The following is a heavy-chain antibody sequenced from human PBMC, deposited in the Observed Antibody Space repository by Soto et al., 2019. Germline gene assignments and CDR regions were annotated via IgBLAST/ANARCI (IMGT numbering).Heavy chain of an antibody. CDR2: INPNNGDT. V-gene: IGHV1-2*06. D-gene: IGHD3-10*01. Sequence: QVQLVQSGAEVEKPGASVKVSCKTSGYFFNSHYIHWVRLAPGRGLEWMGRINPNNGDTNSPQKFQGRVTMTSDTSISTAYMEMSGLRSDDTALYFCAREVTYGGGSFSLGLWGQGTLVTVSS. CDR3: AREVTYGGGSFSLGL. J-gene: IGHJ4*02. CDR1: GYFFNSHY.